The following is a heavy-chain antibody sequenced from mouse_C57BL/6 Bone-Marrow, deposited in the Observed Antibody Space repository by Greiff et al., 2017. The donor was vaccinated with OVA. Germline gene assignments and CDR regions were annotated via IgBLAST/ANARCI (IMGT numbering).Heavy chain of an antibody. CDR2: IYPGSGST. V-gene: IGHV1-55*01. CDR3: ARWGGSSFLYAMDY. CDR1: GYTFTSYW. Sequence: VQLQQPGAELVKPGASVKMSCKASGYTFTSYWITWVKQRPGQGLEWIGDIYPGSGSTNYNEKFKGKATLTVDTSSSTAYMQLSSLTSEDSAVYYCARWGGSSFLYAMDYWGQGTSVTVSS. J-gene: IGHJ4*01. D-gene: IGHD1-1*01.